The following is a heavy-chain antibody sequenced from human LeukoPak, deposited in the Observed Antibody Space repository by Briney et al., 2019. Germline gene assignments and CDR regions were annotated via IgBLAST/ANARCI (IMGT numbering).Heavy chain of an antibody. CDR2: ISGSDGST. D-gene: IGHD1-26*01. CDR1: GFTFSIYA. V-gene: IGHV3-23*01. J-gene: IGHJ4*02. Sequence: GGSLRLSCAASGFTFSIYAMSWVRQAPGKGLEWVSTISGSDGSTYYADSVKGRFTISRDNSKNTLYLQMNSLRAEDTAVYYCAKDPSRRELRVALYWGQGTLVTVSS. CDR3: AKDPSRRELRVALY.